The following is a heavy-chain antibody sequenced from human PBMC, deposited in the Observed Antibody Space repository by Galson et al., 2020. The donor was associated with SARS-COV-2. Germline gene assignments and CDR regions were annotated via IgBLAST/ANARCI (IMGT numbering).Heavy chain of an antibody. J-gene: IGHJ4*02. CDR3: AKDVGGWVSYLDY. CDR2: ISGAGGTT. CDR1: GFTFRSYG. Sequence: GGSLRLSCAASGFTFRSYGMSWVRQTPGKGLEWVSAISGAGGTTDYTASVQGRFTISRDNAKNTLYLQMNSLRAEDTAVYYCAKDVGGWVSYLDYWGQGTLVTVYS. V-gene: IGHV3-23*01. D-gene: IGHD6-19*01.